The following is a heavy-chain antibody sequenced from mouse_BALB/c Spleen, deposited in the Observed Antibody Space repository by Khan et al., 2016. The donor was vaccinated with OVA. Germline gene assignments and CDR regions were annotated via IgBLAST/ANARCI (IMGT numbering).Heavy chain of an antibody. Sequence: EVVLVESGGGLVQPGGSRQLSCAASGFTLCSFGMHWARSAPEKGLEWVAYISSGSSTIYYADTVNGRFTITSDHHQTNRSLPMTSLRSEDTAMYYCATNGLWHWGPATTVTVSS. CDR1: GFTLCSFG. CDR3: ATNGLWH. J-gene: IGHJ1*01. V-gene: IGHV5-17*02. CDR2: ISSGSSTI. D-gene: IGHD1-1*01.